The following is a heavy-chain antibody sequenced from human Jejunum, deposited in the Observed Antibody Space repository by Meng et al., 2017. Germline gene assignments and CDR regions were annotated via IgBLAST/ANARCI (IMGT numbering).Heavy chain of an antibody. CDR2: ISYSGST. CDR3: ARHFSGSGTWFFDS. V-gene: IGHV4-39*01. J-gene: IGHJ4*02. D-gene: IGHD3-10*01. Sequence: QLQLQESGAGLVKASETLSLTCTVSGGSISGSYDYWGWIRQPPGKGLDWTGTISYSGSTYYNPSLTSRVTISMETSKNQFSLKLSSVTAAETAVYYCARHFSGSGTWFFDSWGQGALVTVSS. CDR1: GGSISGSYDY.